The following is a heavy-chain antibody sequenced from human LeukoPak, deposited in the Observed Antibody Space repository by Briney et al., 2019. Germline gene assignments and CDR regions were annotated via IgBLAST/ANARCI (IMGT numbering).Heavy chain of an antibody. J-gene: IGHJ3*02. Sequence: SETLSLTCTVSGGSISSYYWSWIRQPPGKGLEWIGYIYYSGSTNYNPSLKSRVTISVDTSKNQFSLKLSSVTAADTAVYYCARDTALPDAFDIWGQGTMVTVSS. V-gene: IGHV4-59*12. CDR1: GGSISSYY. CDR3: ARDTALPDAFDI. CDR2: IYYSGST.